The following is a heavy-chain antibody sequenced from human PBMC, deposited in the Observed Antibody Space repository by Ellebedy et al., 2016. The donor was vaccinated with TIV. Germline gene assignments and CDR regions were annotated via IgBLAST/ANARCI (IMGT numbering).Heavy chain of an antibody. V-gene: IGHV3-30*03. CDR1: EFTFSTYA. CDR2: ISYDGSNR. CDR3: ARNYDLLTGYYNVGRFDP. D-gene: IGHD3-9*01. J-gene: IGHJ5*02. Sequence: GESLKISCAASEFTFSTYAMHWVRQAPGKGLEWVAFISYDGSNRYYADSVKGRFTISRDNSKNTLYLQMNRLRAEDTAVYYCARNYDLLTGYYNVGRFDPWGQGTLVTVSS.